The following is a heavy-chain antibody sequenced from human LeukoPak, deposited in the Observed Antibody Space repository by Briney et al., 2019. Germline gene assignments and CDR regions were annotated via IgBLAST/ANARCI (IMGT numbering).Heavy chain of an antibody. CDR3: ARDTVGPGGAADRYGMDV. Sequence: ASVKVSCKASGYTFSDSTFTNYGITWVRQAPGQGLEWMGWISTYKSHTNYAQKFQGRVTITADESTSTAYMELSSLRSEDTAAYYCARDTVGPGGAADRYGMDVWGQGTTVTVSS. J-gene: IGHJ6*02. D-gene: IGHD3-16*01. V-gene: IGHV1-18*01. CDR1: GYTFSDSTFTNYG. CDR2: ISTYKSHT.